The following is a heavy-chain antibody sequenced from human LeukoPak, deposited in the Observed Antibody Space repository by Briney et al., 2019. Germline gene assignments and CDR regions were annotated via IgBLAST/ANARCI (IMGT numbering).Heavy chain of an antibody. J-gene: IGHJ3*02. CDR2: ISAYNGNT. CDR1: GYTFTSYG. Sequence: GASVKVSCKASGYTFTSYGISWVRQAPGQGLEWMGWISAYNGNTNYAQKLQGRVTITRNTSISTAYMEPSSLRSEDTAVYYCARSRGLDAFDIWGQGTMVTVSS. D-gene: IGHD3-10*01. V-gene: IGHV1-18*01. CDR3: ARSRGLDAFDI.